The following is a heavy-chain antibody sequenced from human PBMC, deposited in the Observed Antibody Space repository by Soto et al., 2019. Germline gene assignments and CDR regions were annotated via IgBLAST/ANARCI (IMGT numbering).Heavy chain of an antibody. V-gene: IGHV1-69*04. CDR1: GGTLSSDV. CDR2: IIPQLGLA. J-gene: IGHJ3*02. Sequence: ASVKVSCKASGGTLSSDVFSWVRQAPGEGLEWMGRIIPQLGLANYAPKFQGRVTITADKSTSTAYMELSSLRAEDTAVYYCAIEKVGPTSIHVFDIWGQGTMVTVSS. CDR3: AIEKVGPTSIHVFDI. D-gene: IGHD1-26*01.